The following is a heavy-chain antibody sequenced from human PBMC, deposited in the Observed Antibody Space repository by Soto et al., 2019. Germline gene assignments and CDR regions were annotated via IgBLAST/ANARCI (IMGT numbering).Heavy chain of an antibody. D-gene: IGHD3-9*01. CDR2: ISYDGSNK. CDR3: AKQGKYYDILTYYSWFDP. Sequence: LSLSCAPSGLTFSSYCMHWVRQAPGKGLEWVAAISYDGSNKYYADSVKGRFTISRDNSKNTLYLQMNSLRAEDTAVYYCAKQGKYYDILTYYSWFDPWGQVTLVTVSS. J-gene: IGHJ5*02. V-gene: IGHV3-30*18. CDR1: GLTFSSYC.